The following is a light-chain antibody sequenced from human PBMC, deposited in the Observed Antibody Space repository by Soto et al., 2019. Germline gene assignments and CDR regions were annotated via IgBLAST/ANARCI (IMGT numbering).Light chain of an antibody. CDR3: QQYDSWPRT. Sequence: AIRMTQSPSSLSASTGDRVTITCRASQGISSYLAWYQQKPGKAPKLLIYAASTLQSGVPARFSGSGSETEFTLTISSLQSADFAVYYCQQYDSWPRTFGQGTKVDIK. J-gene: IGKJ1*01. CDR1: QGISSY. CDR2: AAS. V-gene: IGKV1-8*01.